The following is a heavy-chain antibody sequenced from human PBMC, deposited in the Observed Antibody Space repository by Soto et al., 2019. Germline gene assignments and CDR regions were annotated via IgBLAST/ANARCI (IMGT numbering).Heavy chain of an antibody. V-gene: IGHV4-38-2*01. CDR3: AGVRGRTYPRSWFGP. Sequence: PSETLSLTCAVSGYSISRGYYWGWIRQPPGKGLEWIGSLNHIGTTYYNPSLKSRVTISLITSRNQFSRRLSSVTAADTAVYYCAGVRGRTYPRSWFGPWGRGNRITVSS. J-gene: IGHJ5*02. CDR1: GYSISRGYY. CDR2: LNHIGTT.